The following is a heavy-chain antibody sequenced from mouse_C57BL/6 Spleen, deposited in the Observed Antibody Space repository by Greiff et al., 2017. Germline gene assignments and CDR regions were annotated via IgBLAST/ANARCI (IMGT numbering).Heavy chain of an antibody. Sequence: EVKLQESGGGLVKPGGSLNLSCAASGFTFSSYAMSWVRQTPEKRLEWVATISDGGSYTYYPDNVKGRFTISKDNAKNNLYRQMSHLKSEDTAMYYCARGYYGSSPSYWYFDVWGTGTTVTVSS. V-gene: IGHV5-4*03. CDR3: ARGYYGSSPSYWYFDV. D-gene: IGHD1-1*01. CDR2: ISDGGSYT. CDR1: GFTFSSYA. J-gene: IGHJ1*03.